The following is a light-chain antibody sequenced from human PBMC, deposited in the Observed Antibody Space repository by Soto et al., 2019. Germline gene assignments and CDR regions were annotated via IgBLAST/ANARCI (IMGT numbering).Light chain of an antibody. CDR1: QSIGSR. CDR2: GAS. Sequence: EIVLTQSPATLSVSPGESATLSCRASQSIGSRLAWYQQRPGQAPRLLISGASTRATGIPARFSGSGSGTDFTLTISSLQSEDFGVYYCQQYNNWPPLTFGGGTKVEIK. V-gene: IGKV3-15*01. CDR3: QQYNNWPPLT. J-gene: IGKJ4*01.